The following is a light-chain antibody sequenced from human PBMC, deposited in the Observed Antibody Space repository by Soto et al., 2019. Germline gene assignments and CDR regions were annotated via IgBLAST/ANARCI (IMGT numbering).Light chain of an antibody. Sequence: QAVVTQPPSVSGAPGQRVTISCTGNSSNLGAGYDVHWYQQLPGAAPKLVIFGNRNRPSGVPERFSGSKSGTSDSLAITGLQAEDDADYYCQAYDYSLTASVFGGGTKLTV. CDR1: SSNLGAGYD. CDR2: GNR. J-gene: IGLJ3*02. CDR3: QAYDYSLTASV. V-gene: IGLV1-40*01.